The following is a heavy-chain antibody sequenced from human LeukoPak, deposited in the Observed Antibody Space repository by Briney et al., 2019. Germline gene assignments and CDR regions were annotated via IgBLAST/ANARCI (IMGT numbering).Heavy chain of an antibody. CDR3: ARGLPRYYYGSGSYYNGVIGFDP. CDR2: IYYSGST. CDR1: GGSISSSSYY. Sequence: SETLSLTCTVSGGSISSSSYYWGWIRQPPGKGLEWIGSIYYSGSTYYNPSLKSRVTISVDTSKNQFSLRLSSVTAADTAVYYCARGLPRYYYGSGSYYNGVIGFDPWGQGTLVTVSS. J-gene: IGHJ5*02. D-gene: IGHD3-10*01. V-gene: IGHV4-39*07.